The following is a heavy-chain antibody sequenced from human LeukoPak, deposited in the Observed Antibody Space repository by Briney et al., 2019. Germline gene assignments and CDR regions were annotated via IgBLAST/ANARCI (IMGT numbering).Heavy chain of an antibody. Sequence: SVKVSCKASGGTFSSYAISWVRQAPGQGLEWMGRIIPIFGTANYAQKFQGRVTITADKSTSTAYMELSSLRSEDTAVYYRARGSPKYYYDSSGYFPFDYYYYMDVWGKGTTVTVSS. CDR3: ARGSPKYYYDSSGYFPFDYYYYMDV. D-gene: IGHD3-22*01. J-gene: IGHJ6*03. V-gene: IGHV1-69*06. CDR2: IIPIFGTA. CDR1: GGTFSSYA.